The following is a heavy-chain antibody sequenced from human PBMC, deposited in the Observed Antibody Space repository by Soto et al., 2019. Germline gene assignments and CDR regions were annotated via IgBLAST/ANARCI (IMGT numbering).Heavy chain of an antibody. CDR2: ISGSGGST. CDR1: GFTFSSYA. Sequence: GGSLRLSCAASGFTFSSYAMSWVRQAPGKGLEWVSAISGSGGSTYYADSVKGRFTISRDNSKNTLYLQMNSLRAEDTAVYYCAKASDIVVVPTVDAWRQGALVTVCS. CDR3: AKASDIVVVPTVDA. D-gene: IGHD2-2*01. V-gene: IGHV3-23*01. J-gene: IGHJ5*02.